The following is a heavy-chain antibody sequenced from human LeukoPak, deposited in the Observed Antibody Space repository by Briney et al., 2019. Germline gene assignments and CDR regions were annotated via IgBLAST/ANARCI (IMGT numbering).Heavy chain of an antibody. V-gene: IGHV4-61*08. CDR3: ARGLRTPNRRVVIMRGNWFDP. D-gene: IGHD3-3*01. J-gene: IGHJ5*02. CDR1: GGSISSGGYS. Sequence: SETLSLTCAVSGGSISSGGYSWSWIRQPPGKGLEWIGYIYYSGSTNYNPSLKSRVTISVDTSKNQFSLKLSSVTAADTAVYYCARGLRTPNRRVVIMRGNWFDPWGQGTLVTVSS. CDR2: IYYSGST.